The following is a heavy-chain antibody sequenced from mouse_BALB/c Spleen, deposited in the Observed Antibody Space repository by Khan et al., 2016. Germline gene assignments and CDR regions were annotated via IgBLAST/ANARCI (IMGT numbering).Heavy chain of an antibody. J-gene: IGHJ3*01. CDR2: ISDGGSYT. V-gene: IGHV5-4*02. Sequence: EVELVESGGGLVKPGGSLKLSCAASGFTFSDYYMYWVRQTPEKRLEWVATISDGGSYTYYPDSVKGRFTISRDNAKNNLYLQMSSLKSEDTAMYYCGREGLRRGVAYWGQGTLVTVSA. CDR3: GREGLRRGVAY. D-gene: IGHD2-4*01. CDR1: GFTFSDYY.